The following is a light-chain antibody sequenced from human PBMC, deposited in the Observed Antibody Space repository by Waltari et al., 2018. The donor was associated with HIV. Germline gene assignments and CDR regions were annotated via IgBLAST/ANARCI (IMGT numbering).Light chain of an antibody. CDR3: AAWDDSLNGWV. V-gene: IGLV1-44*01. CDR2: INN. Sequence: QSVLTQPPSASGTPGQRVTISCSGSSSNIGSNTVNWYQQLPGTAPKLLIYINNQRPSGLPDRFSGSKSGTSASLAISGLQSEDEADYYCAAWDDSLNGWVFGGGTKLTVL. CDR1: SSNIGSNT. J-gene: IGLJ3*02.